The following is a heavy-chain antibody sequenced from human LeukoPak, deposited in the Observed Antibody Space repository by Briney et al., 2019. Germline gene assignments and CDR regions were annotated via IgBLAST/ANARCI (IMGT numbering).Heavy chain of an antibody. CDR1: GFTFSSYE. D-gene: IGHD3/OR15-3a*01. Sequence: GGSLRLSCAASGFTFSSYEMNWVRQAPGKGLEWVAFVRYDGSNKYYADSVKGRFTISRDNSKNTLYLQMNSLRAEDTAVYYCAKFGLTFDNWGQGTLVTVSS. CDR2: VRYDGSNK. J-gene: IGHJ4*02. V-gene: IGHV3-30*02. CDR3: AKFGLTFDN.